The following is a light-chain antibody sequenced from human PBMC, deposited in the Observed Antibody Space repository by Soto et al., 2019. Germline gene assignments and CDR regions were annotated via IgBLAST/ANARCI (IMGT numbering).Light chain of an antibody. V-gene: IGKV1-5*01. CDR1: QTIDSW. CDR2: DAT. CDR3: QQYNRLVT. J-gene: IGKJ5*01. Sequence: DLQLTSSPSTLSASVGDTVTITFRASQTIDSWVAWYQQKPGKAPKLLVYDATSLESGVSSRFSGSGYGTDFTLSINNLQPDDFATYYCQQYNRLVTFGQGTRLEI.